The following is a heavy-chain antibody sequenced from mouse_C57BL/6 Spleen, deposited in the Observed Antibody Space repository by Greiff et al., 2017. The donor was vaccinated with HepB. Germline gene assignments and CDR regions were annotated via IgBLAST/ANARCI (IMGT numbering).Heavy chain of an antibody. D-gene: IGHD1-1*01. J-gene: IGHJ2*01. CDR1: GYTFTSYT. V-gene: IGHV1-4*01. Sequence: VQRVESGAELARPGASVKMSCKASGYTFTSYTMHWVKQRPGQGLEWIGYINPSSGYTKYNQKFKDKATLTADKSSSTAYMQLSSLTSEDSAVYYCARGGSSLHYWGQGTTLTVSS. CDR3: ARGGSSLHY. CDR2: INPSSGYT.